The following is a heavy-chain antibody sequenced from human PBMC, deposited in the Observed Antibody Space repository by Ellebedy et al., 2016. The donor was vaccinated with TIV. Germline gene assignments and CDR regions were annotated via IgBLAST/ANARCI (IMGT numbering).Heavy chain of an antibody. D-gene: IGHD5-24*01. CDR2: ISRSSSYI. Sequence: GESLKISCAASGFTFSSYNMNWVRQAPGKGLEWVSSISRSSSYIYYADSVKGRFTISRDNAKNSLHLQMNSLRAEDTAVYYCARDVGYKYSNGFDYWGQGTLVTVSS. J-gene: IGHJ4*02. CDR1: GFTFSSYN. V-gene: IGHV3-21*01. CDR3: ARDVGYKYSNGFDY.